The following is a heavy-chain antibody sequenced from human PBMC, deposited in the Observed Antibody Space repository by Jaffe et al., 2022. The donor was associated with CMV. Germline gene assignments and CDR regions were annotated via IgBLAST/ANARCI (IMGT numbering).Heavy chain of an antibody. J-gene: IGHJ6*03. D-gene: IGHD3-3*01. CDR1: GGSISSYY. V-gene: IGHV4-59*01. CDR2: IYYSGST. CDR3: ARVESSSLEWLPNYYYYYYMDV. Sequence: QVQLQESGPGLVKPSETLSLTCTVSGGSISSYYWSWIRQPPGKGLEWIGYIYYSGSTNYNPSLKSRVTISVDTSKNQFSLKLSSVTAADTAVYYCARVESSSLEWLPNYYYYYYMDVWGKGTTVTVSS.